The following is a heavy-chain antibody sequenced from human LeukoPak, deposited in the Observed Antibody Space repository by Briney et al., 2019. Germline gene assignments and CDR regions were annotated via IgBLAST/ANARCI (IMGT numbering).Heavy chain of an antibody. V-gene: IGHV3-9*03. CDR1: GFTFDDYA. CDR3: AKEKAGAFDI. CDR2: ISWNSGSI. Sequence: PGRSLRLSCEASGFTFDDYAMNWVRQAPGKGLEWVSGISWNSGSIGYADSVRGRFTISRDNAKNSLCLQMNNLRAEDMALYYCAKEKAGAFDIWGQGTMVTVSS. J-gene: IGHJ3*02.